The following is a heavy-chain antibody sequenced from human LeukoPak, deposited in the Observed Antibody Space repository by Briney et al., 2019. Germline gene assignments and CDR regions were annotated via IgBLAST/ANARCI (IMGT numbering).Heavy chain of an antibody. D-gene: IGHD3-10*01. CDR2: ISAYNGNT. CDR3: ARSYITMVRGVRVDKFDP. V-gene: IGHV1-18*01. CDR1: GYAFTSYG. J-gene: IGHJ5*02. Sequence: ASVKVSCKASGYAFTSYGISWVRQAPGQGLEWMGWISAYNGNTNYAQKLQGRVTMTTDTSTSTAYMELRSLRSDDTAVYYCARSYITMVRGVRVDKFDPWGQGTLVTVSS.